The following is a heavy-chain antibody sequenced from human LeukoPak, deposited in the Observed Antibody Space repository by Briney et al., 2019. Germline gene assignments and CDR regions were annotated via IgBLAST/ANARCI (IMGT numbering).Heavy chain of an antibody. Sequence: ASVKVSCKASGYTFTSYDINWVRQATGQGLEWMGWMNPNSGNTGYAQKFQGRVTMTRNTSISTAYTELSSLRSEDTAEYYCARGRSYYDFWSGYRQYYYYYMDVWGKGTTVTVSS. D-gene: IGHD3-3*01. V-gene: IGHV1-8*01. CDR3: ARGRSYYDFWSGYRQYYYYYMDV. CDR1: GYTFTSYD. J-gene: IGHJ6*03. CDR2: MNPNSGNT.